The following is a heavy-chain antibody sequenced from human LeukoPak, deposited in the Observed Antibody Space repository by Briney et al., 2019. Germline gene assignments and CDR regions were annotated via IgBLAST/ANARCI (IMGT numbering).Heavy chain of an antibody. CDR3: NYGSGGLALGL. CDR1: GFTFSSYG. CDR2: ISYDGSNK. D-gene: IGHD3-10*01. Sequence: GGSLRLSCAASGFTFSSYGMHWVRQAPGKGLEWVAVISYDGSNKYYADSVKGRFTISRDNSKNTLYLQMNSLRAEDTAVYYCNYGSGGLALGLWGQGTLVTVSS. V-gene: IGHV3-30*03. J-gene: IGHJ4*02.